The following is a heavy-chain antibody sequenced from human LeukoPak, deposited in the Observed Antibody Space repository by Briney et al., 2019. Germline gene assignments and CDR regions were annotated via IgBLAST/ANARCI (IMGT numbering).Heavy chain of an antibody. J-gene: IGHJ5*02. D-gene: IGHD1-26*01. CDR3: AKKSGAAYYSCFDP. Sequence: GGSLRLSCAASGFTFSSFGMHRVRQAPGKGLEWVAYIRYDGSNKKYADSLEGRFTISRDNSKNALYLQIDSLRPEDTAVYYCAKKSGAAYYSCFDPWGQGTLVTVSS. CDR1: GFTFSSFG. CDR2: IRYDGSNK. V-gene: IGHV3-30*02.